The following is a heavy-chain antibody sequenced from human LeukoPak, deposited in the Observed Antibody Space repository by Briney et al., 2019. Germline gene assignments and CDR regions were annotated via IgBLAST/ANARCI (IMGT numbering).Heavy chain of an antibody. CDR3: ARQLSWSYLVP. D-gene: IGHD1-26*01. CDR2: IYYSGST. V-gene: IGHV4-59*08. J-gene: IGHJ5*02. CDR1: GGSISSYY. Sequence: SETLSLTCTVSGGSISSYYWSWIRQPPGKGLEWIGYIYYSGSTNYNPSLKSRVTISVDTSKNQFSLKLSYVTAADTAVYYCARQLSWSYLVPWGQGTLVTVSS.